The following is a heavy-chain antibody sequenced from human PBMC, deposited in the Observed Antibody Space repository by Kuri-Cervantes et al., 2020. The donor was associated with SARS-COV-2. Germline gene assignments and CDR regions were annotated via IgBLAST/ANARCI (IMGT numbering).Heavy chain of an antibody. Sequence: GGSLRLSCVPSGFTFSGYDMHWVRQAPGKGLEWVAFIRYDGSDKYYADSVKGRFTISRDNSKNTLYLQMNSLRAEDTAVYYCANLPAAVNNYYYYYMDVWGKGTTVTVSS. CDR1: GFTFSGYD. CDR2: IRYDGSDK. CDR3: ANLPAAVNNYYYYYMDV. D-gene: IGHD2-2*01. J-gene: IGHJ6*03. V-gene: IGHV3-30*02.